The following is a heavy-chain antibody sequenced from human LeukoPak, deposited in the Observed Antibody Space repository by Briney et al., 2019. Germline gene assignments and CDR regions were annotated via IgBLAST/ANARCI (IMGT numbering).Heavy chain of an antibody. CDR3: ARDQLRYFDWMGTDAFNI. Sequence: PGGSLRLSCAASGFTFSSYAMSWVRQAPGKGLEWVANIKQDGSEKYYVDSVKGRFTISRDNAKNSLYLQMNSLRAEDTAVYYCARDQLRYFDWMGTDAFNIWGQGTMVTVSS. CDR2: IKQDGSEK. J-gene: IGHJ3*02. D-gene: IGHD3-9*01. CDR1: GFTFSSYA. V-gene: IGHV3-7*01.